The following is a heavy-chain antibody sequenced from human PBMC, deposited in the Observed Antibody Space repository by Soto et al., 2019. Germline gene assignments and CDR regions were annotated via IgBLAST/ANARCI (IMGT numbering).Heavy chain of an antibody. J-gene: IGHJ4*02. CDR1: GGSISSGGYY. Sequence: QVQLQESGPGLVKPSQTLSLTCTVSGGSISSGGYYWSWIRQHPGKGLEWIGYIYYSGSTYYNPSLKSRVTISXXTXKTXFSLKLSSVTAADTAVYYCARGRGTVTTVTTHLDYWGQGTLVTVSS. CDR3: ARGRGTVTTVTTHLDY. V-gene: IGHV4-31*03. D-gene: IGHD4-17*01. CDR2: IYYSGST.